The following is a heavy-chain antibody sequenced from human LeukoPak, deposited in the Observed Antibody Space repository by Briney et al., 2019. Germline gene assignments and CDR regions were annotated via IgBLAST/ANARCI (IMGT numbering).Heavy chain of an antibody. CDR1: GGSISSYY. CDR3: ASYDYSFGWFDP. J-gene: IGHJ5*02. CDR2: IYYSGST. D-gene: IGHD4-11*01. Sequence: NPSETLSLTCTVSGGSISSYYWSWIRQPPGKGLEWIGYIYYSGSTNYNLSLKSRVTTSVDTSKNQFSLKLSSVTAADTAVYYCASYDYSFGWFDPWGQGTLVTVSS. V-gene: IGHV4-59*01.